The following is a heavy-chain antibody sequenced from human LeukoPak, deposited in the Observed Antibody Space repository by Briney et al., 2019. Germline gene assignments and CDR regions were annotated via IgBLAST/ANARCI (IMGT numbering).Heavy chain of an antibody. CDR3: ARGRSYGFDFDS. CDR2: KYYSGST. Sequence: PSETLSLTCDVSGVSINTCCYYWTWIRQPPGKGLEWIGYKYYSGSTRYNSSLRSRLTTSLDSSKNQFSLRLTSVTAADTAVYYCARGRSYGFDFDSWGPGTLVIVSS. V-gene: IGHV4-61*01. J-gene: IGHJ4*02. CDR1: GVSINTCCYY. D-gene: IGHD5-18*01.